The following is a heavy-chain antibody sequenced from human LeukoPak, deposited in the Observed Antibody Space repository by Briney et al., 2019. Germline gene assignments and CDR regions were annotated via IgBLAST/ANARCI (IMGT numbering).Heavy chain of an antibody. Sequence: PSGTLSLTCAVSGGSISSGNWWSWVRQPPGKGLEWIGEIYHSGSTSYNPSLKSRVTISVDKSQNQLSLKLSSVTAADTAVYYCARHLQGRITGYFEYWGQGTQVTVSP. D-gene: IGHD1-14*01. J-gene: IGHJ4*02. V-gene: IGHV4-4*02. CDR3: ARHLQGRITGYFEY. CDR2: IYHSGST. CDR1: GGSISSGNW.